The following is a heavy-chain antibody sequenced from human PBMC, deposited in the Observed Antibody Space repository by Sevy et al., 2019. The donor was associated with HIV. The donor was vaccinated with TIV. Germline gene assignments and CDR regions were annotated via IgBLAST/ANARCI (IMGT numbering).Heavy chain of an antibody. CDR1: GFSFNRYS. CDR3: ALERLSSDVAEYFQN. V-gene: IGHV3-30-3*01. CDR2: ISFDATNK. J-gene: IGHJ1*01. D-gene: IGHD1-1*01. Sequence: GGSLRLSCAASGFSFNRYSMHWVRQAPGKGLEWVATISFDATNKHYPDSVKGRFTISRDNFQNSLFLQMDSLRPEDTAVYYCALERLSSDVAEYFQNWGQGTLVTVSS.